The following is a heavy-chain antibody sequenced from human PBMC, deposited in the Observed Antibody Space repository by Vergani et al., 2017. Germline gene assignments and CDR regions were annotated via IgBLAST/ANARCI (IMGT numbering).Heavy chain of an antibody. Sequence: QVQLQESGPGLVKPSQTLSLTCTVSGGSISSGGYYWSWIRQPPGKGLEWIGYIYYSGSTNYNPSLKSRVTISVDTSKNQFSLKLSSVTAADTAVYYCARVGRGRWLQDSHYFDYWGQGTLVTVSS. D-gene: IGHD5-24*01. CDR1: GGSISSGGYY. CDR3: ARVGRGRWLQDSHYFDY. V-gene: IGHV4-61*08. CDR2: IYYSGST. J-gene: IGHJ4*02.